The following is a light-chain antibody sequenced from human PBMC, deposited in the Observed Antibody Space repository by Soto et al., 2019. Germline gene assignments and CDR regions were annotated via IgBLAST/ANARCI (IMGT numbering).Light chain of an antibody. CDR3: SSYAGNNNVV. CDR1: SSDVGGHDY. V-gene: IGLV2-8*01. J-gene: IGLJ2*01. Sequence: QSALTQPPSASGSPGQSVTISCTGTSSDVGGHDYVSWYQQHPGKAPKLMIYEVTQRPSGVPDRFSGSKSGNTASLTVSGLQAEDEADYYCSSYAGNNNVVFGGGTKVTVL. CDR2: EVT.